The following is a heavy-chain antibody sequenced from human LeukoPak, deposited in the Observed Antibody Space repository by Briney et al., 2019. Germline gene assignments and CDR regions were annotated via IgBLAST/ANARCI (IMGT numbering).Heavy chain of an antibody. Sequence: ASVKVSCKASGYTFTSYGISGVRQAPEQGLERMGWISAYNGNTDYAQKLQGRVTMTTDTSTSTAYMELRSLRSADTAVYYCARFDENSSSSPASGYWGQGTLVTVSS. CDR1: GYTFTSYG. V-gene: IGHV1-18*01. D-gene: IGHD6-6*01. J-gene: IGHJ4*02. CDR2: ISAYNGNT. CDR3: ARFDENSSSSPASGY.